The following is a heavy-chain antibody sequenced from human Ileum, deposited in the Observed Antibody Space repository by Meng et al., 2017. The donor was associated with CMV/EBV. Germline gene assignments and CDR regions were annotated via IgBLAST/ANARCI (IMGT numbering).Heavy chain of an antibody. CDR3: ARQGLTYYFDY. CDR1: VGSIIITTSY. V-gene: IGHV4-39*01. CDR2: IYYCGGT. D-gene: IGHD3/OR15-3a*01. J-gene: IGHJ4*02. Sequence: CTFSVGSIIITTSYCGWIRQPPARVLESIVTIYYCGGTYCNPSLKSRVTISVDTSKNQFSLKLTSVTAADTAVYYCARQGLTYYFDYWGQGTLVTVSS.